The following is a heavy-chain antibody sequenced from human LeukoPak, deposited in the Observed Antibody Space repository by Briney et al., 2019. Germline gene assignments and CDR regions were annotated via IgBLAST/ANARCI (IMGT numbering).Heavy chain of an antibody. D-gene: IGHD3-16*01. J-gene: IGHJ4*02. CDR1: GFTFSSYW. V-gene: IGHV3-7*01. CDR2: VKQDGSEK. Sequence: GGSLRLSCAASGFTFSSYWMTWVRQAPGKGLEWVANVKQDGSEKYYVDSVRGRFTISRDNAKNSLFVQMNSLRVEDTAVYYCVSGGSYYVYWAREPWSPSPQ. CDR3: VSGGSYYVY.